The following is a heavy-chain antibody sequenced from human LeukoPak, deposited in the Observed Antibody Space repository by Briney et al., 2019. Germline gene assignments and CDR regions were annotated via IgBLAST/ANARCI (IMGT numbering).Heavy chain of an antibody. CDR2: INKDGSEI. J-gene: IGHJ3*02. CDR3: ARALYSYGPSDAYDM. Sequence: GGSLRLSCAASGFTFSSYSMNWVRQAPGKGLEWVANINKDGSEIYFVDSLKGRFSISRDNANNSLYLQMNSLSAEDTAVYFCARALYSYGPSDAYDMWGRGTMVTVSS. D-gene: IGHD5-18*01. V-gene: IGHV3-7*01. CDR1: GFTFSSYS.